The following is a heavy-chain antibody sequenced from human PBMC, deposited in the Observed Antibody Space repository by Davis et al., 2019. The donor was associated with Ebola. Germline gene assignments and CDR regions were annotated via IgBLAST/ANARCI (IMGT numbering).Heavy chain of an antibody. CDR3: ARSTMSQDAFDI. J-gene: IGHJ3*02. D-gene: IGHD2-2*01. Sequence: AASVKVSCKASGYTFTNYAMNWVRQAPGQGLEWMGWINTETGNPTYAQAFPGRFVFSLDTSVRTAYLQISSLKAEDTAIYYCARSTMSQDAFDIWGQGTMVTVSS. CDR2: INTETGNP. V-gene: IGHV7-4-1*02. CDR1: GYTFTNYA.